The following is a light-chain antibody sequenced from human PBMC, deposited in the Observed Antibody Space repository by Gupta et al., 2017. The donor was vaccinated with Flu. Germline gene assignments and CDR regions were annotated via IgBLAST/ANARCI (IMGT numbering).Light chain of an antibody. Sequence: SYVLTQPPSVSVAPGQTARITCGGDNIGTKAVHWYQQKPGQAPVLVVYDDSNRPSGIPERFSGSNSGNTATLTISRVEAGDEADYYCQVWDSSSDQWVFGGGTKLTVL. V-gene: IGLV3-21*02. CDR3: QVWDSSSDQWV. CDR1: NIGTKA. J-gene: IGLJ3*02. CDR2: DDS.